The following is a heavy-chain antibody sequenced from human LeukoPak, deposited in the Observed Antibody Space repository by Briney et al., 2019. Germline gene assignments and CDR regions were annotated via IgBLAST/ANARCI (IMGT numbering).Heavy chain of an antibody. CDR3: TRVRIAAAGLGDY. D-gene: IGHD6-13*01. J-gene: IGHJ4*02. CDR1: GFTFSGSA. Sequence: GGSLRLSCAASGFTFSGSAMHWVRQASGKGLEWVGRIRSKANSYATAYAASVKGRFTISRDDSKNTAYLQMNSLKTEDTAVYYCTRVRIAAAGLGDYWGQGTLVTVSS. CDR2: IRSKANSYAT. V-gene: IGHV3-73*01.